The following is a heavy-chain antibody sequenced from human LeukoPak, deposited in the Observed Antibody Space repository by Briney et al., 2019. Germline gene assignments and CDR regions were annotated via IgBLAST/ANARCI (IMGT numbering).Heavy chain of an antibody. D-gene: IGHD3-22*01. V-gene: IGHV4-4*02. J-gene: IGHJ4*02. Sequence: SGTLSLTCAVSGGSISSSNWWSWVRQPPGKGLERIGEIYHSGSTNYNPSLKSRVTISVDTSKNQFSLKLSSVTAADTAVYYCARSYYDSSGYFVGVFDYWGQGTLVTVSS. CDR2: IYHSGST. CDR3: ARSYYDSSGYFVGVFDY. CDR1: GGSISSSNW.